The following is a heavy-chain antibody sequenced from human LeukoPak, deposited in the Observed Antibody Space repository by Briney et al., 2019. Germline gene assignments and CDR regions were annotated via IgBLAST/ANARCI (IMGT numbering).Heavy chain of an antibody. Sequence: TSETLSLTCTVSGYSISSGYYWGWIRQPPGKGLEWIGSIYHSGSTYYNPSLKSRVTISVDTSKNQFSLKLSSVTAADTAVYYCARDPSAAGPPFDCWGQGTLVTVSS. CDR3: ARDPSAAGPPFDC. V-gene: IGHV4-38-2*02. CDR1: GYSISSGYY. CDR2: IYHSGST. D-gene: IGHD6-13*01. J-gene: IGHJ4*02.